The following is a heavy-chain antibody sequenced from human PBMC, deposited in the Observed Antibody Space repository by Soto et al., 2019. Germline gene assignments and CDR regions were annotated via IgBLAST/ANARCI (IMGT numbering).Heavy chain of an antibody. J-gene: IGHJ6*02. Sequence: QLQLQESGPGLVKPSETLSLTCAVSGASISSGSSYWGWLRQPPGKGLGWIGKINYSGSTYYNPSLKSRVTLSEDTSQKHFSLKLSSVTAADTAVYCCARHVRTGHYSCCCSGLDVWGQGTEVTVSS. V-gene: IGHV4-39*01. CDR1: GASISSGSSY. CDR2: INYSGST. D-gene: IGHD3-9*01. CDR3: ARHVRTGHYSCCCSGLDV.